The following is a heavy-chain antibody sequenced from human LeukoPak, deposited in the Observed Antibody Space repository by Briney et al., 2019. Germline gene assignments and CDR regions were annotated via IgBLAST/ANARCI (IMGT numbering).Heavy chain of an antibody. CDR2: IHPSGGSP. Sequence: ASVKVSCKASGYTFTNYYMHWVRQAPGQGLEWVGIIHPSGGSPRYAQKFQGRVTMTRDTSTSIVYMELSSLRSEDTAVYYCARADSSGYPFDYWGQGTLVTVSS. J-gene: IGHJ4*02. D-gene: IGHD3-22*01. V-gene: IGHV1-46*01. CDR3: ARADSSGYPFDY. CDR1: GYTFTNYY.